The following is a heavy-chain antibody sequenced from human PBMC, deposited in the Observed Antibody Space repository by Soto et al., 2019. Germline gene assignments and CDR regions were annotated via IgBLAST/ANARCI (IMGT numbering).Heavy chain of an antibody. CDR2: IYHSGST. J-gene: IGHJ6*02. V-gene: IGHV4-30-2*01. CDR1: GGSISSGVYS. D-gene: IGHD2-15*01. CDR3: ARNSGGIYYYYGMDV. Sequence: QLQLQESGSGLVKPSQTLSLTCAVSGGSISSGVYSWRWIRQPPGKGLEWIGYIYHSGSTYYNPSLKSRVTISLDRSKNQFSLKLSSVTAADTAVYYCARNSGGIYYYYGMDVWGQGTTVTVSS.